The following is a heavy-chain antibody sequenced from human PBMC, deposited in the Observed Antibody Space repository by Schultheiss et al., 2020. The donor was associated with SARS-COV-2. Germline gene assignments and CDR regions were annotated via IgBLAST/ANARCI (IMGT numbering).Heavy chain of an antibody. V-gene: IGHV1-2*06. CDR1: GYTFTGYY. Sequence: GESLKISCKASGYTFTGYYMHWVRQAPGQGLEWMGRINPNSGGTNYAQKFQGRVTMTRDTSISTAYMELSRLRSDDTAVYYCARLYSSTTDYWGQGTLVTVSS. CDR3: ARLYSSTTDY. D-gene: IGHD6-13*01. J-gene: IGHJ4*02. CDR2: INPNSGGT.